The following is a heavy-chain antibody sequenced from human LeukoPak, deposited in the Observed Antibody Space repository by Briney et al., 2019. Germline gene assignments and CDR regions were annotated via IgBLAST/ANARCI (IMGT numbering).Heavy chain of an antibody. CDR2: IDPGATYI. V-gene: IGHV3-74*01. CDR1: GFVFSNSW. Sequence: PGGSLRLSCAASGFVFSNSWMLWFRRLPGKGLVSVAHIDPGATYIVYADSVRGRFTISGDNAKNALYLQMNSLRAEDTAVYYCARVRYCSGGSCYILDFWGQGTLVTVSS. J-gene: IGHJ4*02. CDR3: ARVRYCSGGSCYILDF. D-gene: IGHD2-15*01.